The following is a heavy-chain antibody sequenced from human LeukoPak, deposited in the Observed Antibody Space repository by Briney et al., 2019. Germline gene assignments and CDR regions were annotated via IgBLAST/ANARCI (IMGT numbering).Heavy chain of an antibody. CDR2: INTNSDVA. Sequence: GGSVRVSCKASGYTFIDYYINWVRQAPGQGLEWIGSINTNSDVANYAQTSQGRVTITRNTFIKPANMELSRLTSDDTSVYYCARGRSFGELGVYWGQGTLLTVSS. V-gene: IGHV1-2*02. CDR3: ARGRSFGELGVY. J-gene: IGHJ4*02. CDR1: GYTFIDYY. D-gene: IGHD3-10*01.